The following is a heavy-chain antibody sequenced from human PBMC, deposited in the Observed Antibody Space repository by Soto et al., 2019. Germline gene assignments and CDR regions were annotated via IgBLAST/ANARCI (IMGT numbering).Heavy chain of an antibody. CDR2: MLYSGLT. D-gene: IGHD2-15*01. CDR1: GYSVSSSDYY. Sequence: SETLSLTCSVSGYSVSSSDYYWAWIRQPPGKGLEWIGSMLYSGLTYYNPSLKSRVTLSVDTSKNQFSVRLNSVTASDTAVYYCAPLTVSLSGPYGIHVWGQGTTVTVS. CDR3: APLTVSLSGPYGIHV. J-gene: IGHJ6*02. V-gene: IGHV4-39*01.